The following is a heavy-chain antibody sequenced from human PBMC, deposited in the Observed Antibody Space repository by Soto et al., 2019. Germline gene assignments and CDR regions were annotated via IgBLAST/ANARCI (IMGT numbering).Heavy chain of an antibody. CDR3: ASEGGGAGRIYNYGVDV. Sequence: QVQLVQSGAEVKKPGASVKVSCTASGYAFNRYGISWVRQAPGQGLEWMGWISGYNYNTNYAQTLQGRVTMTIDTSTRTVYMGLRSLRSDDTAVYYCASEGGGAGRIYNYGVDVWGQGTSVIVSS. V-gene: IGHV1-18*01. CDR1: GYAFNRYG. J-gene: IGHJ6*02. D-gene: IGHD6-19*01. CDR2: ISGYNYNT.